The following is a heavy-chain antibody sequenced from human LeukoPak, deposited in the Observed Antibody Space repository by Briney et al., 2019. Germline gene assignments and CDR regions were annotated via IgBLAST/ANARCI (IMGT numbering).Heavy chain of an antibody. Sequence: GGSLRLSCAASGFSFSTNPMSWVRQAPGKGLEWVSAISPDKTYYADSVKGRLTISRDNYKNTVDLHMNSPRAEDTAIYYCVKEHVDRAFTRSFEIWGQGIVVNVSS. CDR2: ISPDKT. CDR3: VKEHVDRAFTRSFEI. V-gene: IGHV3-23*01. D-gene: IGHD3-3*02. CDR1: GFSFSTNP. J-gene: IGHJ3*02.